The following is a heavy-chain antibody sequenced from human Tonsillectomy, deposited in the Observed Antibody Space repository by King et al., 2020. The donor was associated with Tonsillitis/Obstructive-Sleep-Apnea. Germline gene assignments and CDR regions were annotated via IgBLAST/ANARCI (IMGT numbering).Heavy chain of an antibody. CDR3: ARGLAVTGTRGGFDY. Sequence: QLQESGPGLVKPSQTLSLTCTVSGGSISSGGYYWSWIRQHPGKGLEWIGYIYYSGSTYYNPSLKSRVTISVDTSKNQFSLKLSSVTASDTAVYYCARGLAVTGTRGGFDYWGQGTLVTVSS. D-gene: IGHD6-19*01. CDR2: IYYSGST. CDR1: GGSISSGGYY. J-gene: IGHJ4*02. V-gene: IGHV4-31*03.